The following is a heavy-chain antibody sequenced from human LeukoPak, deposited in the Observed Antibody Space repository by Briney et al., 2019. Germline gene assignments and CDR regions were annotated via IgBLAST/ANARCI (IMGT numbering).Heavy chain of an antibody. V-gene: IGHV3-23*01. CDR2: ISGSGGST. Sequence: PGGSLRLSCAASGFTFSSYAMSWVRQAPGKGLEWVSAISGSGGSTYYADSVKGRFTISRDNFKNTLYLQMNSLRAEDTAVYYCAKDGYSGYDDGGYYYYYMDVWGKGTTVTVSS. CDR1: GFTFSSYA. CDR3: AKDGYSGYDDGGYYYYYMDV. D-gene: IGHD5-12*01. J-gene: IGHJ6*03.